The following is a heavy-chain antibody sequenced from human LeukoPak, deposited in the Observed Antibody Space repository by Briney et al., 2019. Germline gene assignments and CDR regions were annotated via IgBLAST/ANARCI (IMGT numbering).Heavy chain of an antibody. CDR1: GGSISSYY. Sequence: SETLSLTCTVSGGSISSYYWSWIRQPPGKGLEWIGYIYYSGSTNYNPSLKSRVTISVDTSKNQFSLKLSSVTAADTAVYYCATWTHYGSGSSKGPSYYYGMDVWGQGTTVTVPS. CDR2: IYYSGST. J-gene: IGHJ6*02. D-gene: IGHD3-10*01. CDR3: ATWTHYGSGSSKGPSYYYGMDV. V-gene: IGHV4-59*01.